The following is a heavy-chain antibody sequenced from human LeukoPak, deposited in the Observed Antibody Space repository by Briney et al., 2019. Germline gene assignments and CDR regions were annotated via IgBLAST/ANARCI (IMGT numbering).Heavy chain of an antibody. CDR1: GGSFSGYY. CDR2: INHSGST. CDR3: ARDGYSSGWYLYYFDY. V-gene: IGHV4-34*01. J-gene: IGHJ4*02. D-gene: IGHD6-19*01. Sequence: PSETLSLXCAVYGGSFSGYYWSWIRQPPGKGLEWIGEINHSGSTNYNPSLKSRVTISVDTSKNQFSLKLSSVTAADTAVYYCARDGYSSGWYLYYFDYWGQGTLVTVSS.